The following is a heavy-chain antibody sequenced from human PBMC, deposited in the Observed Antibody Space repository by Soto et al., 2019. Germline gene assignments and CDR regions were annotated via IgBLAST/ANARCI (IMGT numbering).Heavy chain of an antibody. V-gene: IGHV3-23*01. CDR2: VSCRSIST. Sequence: AASLRLSCAASGFTFSTYDISCFRQAPWKGLEWVSAVSCRSISTYYADSVKVRFSISRDNSKNTLYLKMNSLRAEDTAVYYCAKYDQWRVRRYYHYAMDVSGKGTTGTV. J-gene: IGHJ6*04. CDR3: AKYDQWRVRRYYHYAMDV. CDR1: GFTFSTYD. D-gene: IGHD6-19*01.